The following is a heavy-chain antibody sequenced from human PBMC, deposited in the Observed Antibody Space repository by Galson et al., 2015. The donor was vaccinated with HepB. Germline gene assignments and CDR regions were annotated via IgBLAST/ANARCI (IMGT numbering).Heavy chain of an antibody. D-gene: IGHD1-1*01. J-gene: IGHJ3*01. V-gene: IGHV1-2*02. CDR1: GYTFTDYY. Sequence: SVKVSCKASGYTFTDYYIHWVRQAPGQGLEWVGWIHPHSGDTNSAQTFQGRVTMTRDTSTNTDYMELSSLTSDDTAIYYCARECGNNCGAFNLWGQGTRVTVSA. CDR3: ARECGNNCGAFNL. CDR2: IHPHSGDT.